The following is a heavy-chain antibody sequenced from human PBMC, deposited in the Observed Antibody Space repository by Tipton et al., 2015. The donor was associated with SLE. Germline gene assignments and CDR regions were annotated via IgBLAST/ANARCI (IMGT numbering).Heavy chain of an antibody. Sequence: TLSLTCTVSGGSISSGGYYWSWIRQHPGKGLEWIGYTYYSGNTYYNPSLKSRVTISVDTSKNQFSLKLSSVTAADTAVYYCAGAAPGVQGVNDAFDIWGQGTMVTVSS. CDR2: TYYSGNT. J-gene: IGHJ3*02. CDR1: GGSISSGGYY. V-gene: IGHV4-31*03. CDR3: AGAAPGVQGVNDAFDI. D-gene: IGHD3-10*01.